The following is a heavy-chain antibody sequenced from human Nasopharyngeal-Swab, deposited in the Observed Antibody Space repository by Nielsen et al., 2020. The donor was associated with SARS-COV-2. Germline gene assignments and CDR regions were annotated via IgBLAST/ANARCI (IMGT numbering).Heavy chain of an antibody. CDR2: MYYTGST. CDR1: GDSISSYY. J-gene: IGHJ4*02. D-gene: IGHD3-3*01. Sequence: SETLSLTCPVSGDSISSYYCGWIRQPPGKGPQWLAYMYYTGSTNYNPSLKSRATISVDTSKNQFSLKLSSVTAADTAVYYCARGGRGIFGVVTNFDYWGQGTLVTVSS. V-gene: IGHV4-59*01. CDR3: ARGGRGIFGVVTNFDY.